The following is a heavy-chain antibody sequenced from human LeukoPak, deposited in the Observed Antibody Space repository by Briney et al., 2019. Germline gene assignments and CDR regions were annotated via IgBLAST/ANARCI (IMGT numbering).Heavy chain of an antibody. V-gene: IGHV3-72*01. D-gene: IGHD3-22*01. CDR2: SRNKARSYTA. J-gene: IGHJ4*02. CDR3: ARDYSDGSAWRYYFDY. CDR1: GFTFSVHY. Sequence: GGSLSLASAVSGFTFSVHYMDWVRQAPGKGREWVGRSRNKARSYTAGYSASVKGRFTISRDDSKNSLFLQMNSLKTEDTAVYYCARDYSDGSAWRYYFDYWGQGALVTVSS.